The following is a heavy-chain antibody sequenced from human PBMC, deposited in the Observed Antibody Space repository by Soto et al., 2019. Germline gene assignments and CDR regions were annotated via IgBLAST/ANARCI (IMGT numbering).Heavy chain of an antibody. CDR3: ARTTGGGYNWFDP. D-gene: IGHD4-4*01. CDR2: IYYSGST. Sequence: SETLSLTCTVSGGSISSYYWSWIRQPPGKGLEWIGYIYYSGSTNYNPSLKSRVTISVDTSKNQFSLKLSSATAADTAVYYCARTTGGGYNWFDPWGQGALVTVSS. CDR1: GGSISSYY. V-gene: IGHV4-59*01. J-gene: IGHJ5*02.